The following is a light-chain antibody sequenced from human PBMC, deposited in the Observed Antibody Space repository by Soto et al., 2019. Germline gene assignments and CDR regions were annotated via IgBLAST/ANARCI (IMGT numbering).Light chain of an antibody. J-gene: IGKJ1*01. CDR2: GAS. V-gene: IGKV3-15*01. CDR1: QPVSTS. Sequence: EIVMTQSPATLSVSPGERATLSCRASQPVSTSLAWYQQKPGRAPRLLIYGASTRASGVPARFSGSGSGTEFTLTISSLQSEDSAVYYCHQYNNWWTFGQGTKVEIK. CDR3: HQYNNWWT.